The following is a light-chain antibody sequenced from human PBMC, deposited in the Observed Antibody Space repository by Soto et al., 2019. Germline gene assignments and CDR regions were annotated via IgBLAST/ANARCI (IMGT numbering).Light chain of an antibody. Sequence: QSALTQPASVSASPGQSIFISYTGTSEDIGAYDYVSWYQQHPGKAPKLILYAVNDRPSGVSSRFSGSKSGNTASLTISGLQAEDEADYYCCSYAGSSTPYVFGTGTKVTVL. J-gene: IGLJ1*01. CDR1: SEDIGAYDY. CDR3: CSYAGSSTPYV. CDR2: AVN. V-gene: IGLV2-14*01.